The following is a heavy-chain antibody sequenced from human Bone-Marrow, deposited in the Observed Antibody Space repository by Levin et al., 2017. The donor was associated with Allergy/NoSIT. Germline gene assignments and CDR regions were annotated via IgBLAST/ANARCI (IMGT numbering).Heavy chain of an antibody. V-gene: IGHV4-39*07. D-gene: IGHD4-17*01. Sequence: SETLSLTCTVSGAPISSFSYYWAWIRQPPGRGLEWIGSIYYSGDTYFTPSLKSRLTMSVDTSKNQFSLKLNSVTAADTAVYFCASRRTTTVTTWGQGTLVTVSS. CDR1: GAPISSFSYY. J-gene: IGHJ5*02. CDR3: ASRRTTTVTT. CDR2: IYYSGDT.